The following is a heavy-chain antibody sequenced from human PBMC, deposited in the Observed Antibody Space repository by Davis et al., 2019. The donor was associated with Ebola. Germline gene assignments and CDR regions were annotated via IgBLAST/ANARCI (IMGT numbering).Heavy chain of an antibody. CDR3: AKDKRIAARRGDYYYGMDV. J-gene: IGHJ6*02. CDR1: GFTFSSYA. V-gene: IGHV3-23*01. D-gene: IGHD6-6*01. CDR2: ISGSGGST. Sequence: PGGSLRLSCAASGFTFSSYAMSWVRQAPGKGLEWVSAISGSGGSTYYADSVKGRFTISRDNSKNTLYLQMNSLRAEDTAVYYCAKDKRIAARRGDYYYGMDVWGQGTTVTVSS.